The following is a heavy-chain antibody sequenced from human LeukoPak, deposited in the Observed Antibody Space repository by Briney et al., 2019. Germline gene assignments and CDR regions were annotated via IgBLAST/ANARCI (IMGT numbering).Heavy chain of an antibody. V-gene: IGHV1-18*01. CDR3: ARWYYGDSVRWFDP. CDR2: ISGNDGNT. J-gene: IGHJ5*02. Sequence: ASVKVSCKASGYTFSSYGITWVRQAPGQGLEWWGWISGNDGNTNYAQSFRGRVTMTTDTSTSTAYMELRSLRSDDTAVYYCARWYYGDSVRWFDPWGQGTLVTVSS. CDR1: GYTFSSYG. D-gene: IGHD4-17*01.